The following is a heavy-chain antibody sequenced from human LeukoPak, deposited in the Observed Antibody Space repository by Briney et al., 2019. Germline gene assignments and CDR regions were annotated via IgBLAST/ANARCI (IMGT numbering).Heavy chain of an antibody. CDR3: ARQNFYRYCRSTSCYRPYYYYYMDV. CDR2: ISSSSSYI. Sequence: SGGSLRLSCAASGFTFSSYSMNWVRQAPGKGLEWVSSISSSSSYIYYADSVKGRFTISRDNAKNSLYLQMNSLRAEDTTVYYCARQNFYRYCRSTSCYRPYYYYYMDVWGKGTTVTISS. CDR1: GFTFSSYS. V-gene: IGHV3-21*01. D-gene: IGHD2-2*01. J-gene: IGHJ6*03.